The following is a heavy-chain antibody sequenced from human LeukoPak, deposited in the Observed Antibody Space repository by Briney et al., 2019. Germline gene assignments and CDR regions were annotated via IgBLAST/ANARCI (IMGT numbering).Heavy chain of an antibody. CDR1: GFPFSSYA. CDR2: ISGSGGST. J-gene: IGHJ4*02. CDR3: AKATLGTMVYYFDY. D-gene: IGHD3-10*01. V-gene: IGHV3-23*01. Sequence: GGSLRLSCAALGFPFSSYARSWVRRPPGKGLEWFSAISGSGGSTYYADSVRGRFTISRDNSKNTVYVQMNSLRAEDTAVYYCAKATLGTMVYYFDYWGQGTLVTVSS.